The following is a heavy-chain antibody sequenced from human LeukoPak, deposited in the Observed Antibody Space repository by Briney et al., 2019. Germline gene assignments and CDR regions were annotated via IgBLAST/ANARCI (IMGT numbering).Heavy chain of an antibody. D-gene: IGHD1-26*01. V-gene: IGHV4-34*01. CDR1: GGSFSGYY. Sequence: SETLSLTCAVYGGSFSGYYWSWIRQPPGKGLEWIGEINHSGSTNYNPSLKSRVTISVDTSKNQFSLKLSSVTAADTAVYCCARWMVGATFDYWGQGTLVTVSS. CDR3: ARWMVGATFDY. CDR2: INHSGST. J-gene: IGHJ4*02.